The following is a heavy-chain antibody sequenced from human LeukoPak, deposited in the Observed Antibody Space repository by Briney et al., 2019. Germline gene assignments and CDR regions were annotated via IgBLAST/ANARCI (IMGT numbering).Heavy chain of an antibody. V-gene: IGHV6-1*01. CDR1: GDGVSSNSAA. D-gene: IGHD6-19*01. J-gene: IGHJ6*04. CDR3: ARDRREAVATAGYYYYGMDV. CDR2: TYYRSKWYN. Sequence: SQTLSLTCAISGDGVSSNSAAWNWIRQSPSRGLEWLGRTYYRSKWYNDYAVSVKSRITINPDTSKNQFSLQLNSVTPEDTAVYYCARDRREAVATAGYYYYGMDVWGKGTTVTVSS.